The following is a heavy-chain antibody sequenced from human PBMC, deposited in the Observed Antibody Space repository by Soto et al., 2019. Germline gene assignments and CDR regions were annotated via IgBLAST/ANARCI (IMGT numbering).Heavy chain of an antibody. Sequence: SETLSLTCSVSGGSVSSGSYYWSWIRQPPGKGLEWIGYISYSGSTNYNSSLKSRVTISKDTSENQFSLKLSSVTAADTAVYYCARYGTGGGGFDLWGQGTLVTV. CDR3: ARYGTGGGGFDL. D-gene: IGHD3-16*01. CDR1: GGSVSSGSYY. V-gene: IGHV4-61*01. J-gene: IGHJ4*02. CDR2: ISYSGST.